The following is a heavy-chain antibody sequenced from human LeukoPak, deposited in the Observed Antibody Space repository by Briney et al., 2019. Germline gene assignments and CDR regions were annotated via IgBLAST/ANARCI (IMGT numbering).Heavy chain of an antibody. CDR1: GDSISRSSYY. CDR2: MSYSGST. Sequence: PSETLSLTCTVSGDSISRSSYYWGWIRQPPGKGLEWIGSMSYSGSTYYNPSLKSRVTISVDTSKNQFSLKLSSVTAADTAVYHCARDSSGLGHWGQGTLVTVSS. J-gene: IGHJ4*02. CDR3: ARDSSGLGH. D-gene: IGHD6-25*01. V-gene: IGHV4-39*07.